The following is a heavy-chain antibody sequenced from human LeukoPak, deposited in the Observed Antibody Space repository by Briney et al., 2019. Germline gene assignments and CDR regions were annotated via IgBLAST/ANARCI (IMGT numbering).Heavy chain of an antibody. J-gene: IGHJ4*02. Sequence: GGSLRLSCAASGFTFSSYEMNWVRQAPGKGLEWVSYISSGSTIYYADSVKGRFTISRDNAKNSLYLQMNSLRAEDTAVYYCARDLLYSSSWYGGYFDYWGQGTLVTVSS. CDR2: ISSGSTI. V-gene: IGHV3-48*03. CDR1: GFTFSSYE. CDR3: ARDLLYSSSWYGGYFDY. D-gene: IGHD6-13*01.